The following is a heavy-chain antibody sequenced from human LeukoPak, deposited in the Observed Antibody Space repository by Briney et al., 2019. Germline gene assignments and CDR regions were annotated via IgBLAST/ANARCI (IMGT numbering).Heavy chain of an antibody. J-gene: IGHJ4*02. CDR1: GYTLTELS. CDR3: ATDLAAAGNFYFDY. V-gene: IGHV1-24*01. Sequence: GASVKVSCKVSGYTLTELSMHWVRQAPGKGLEWMGGFDPEDGETIYAQKFQGRVTMTEDTSTDTAYMELSCLRSEDTAVYYCATDLAAAGNFYFDYWGQGTLVTVSS. CDR2: FDPEDGET. D-gene: IGHD6-13*01.